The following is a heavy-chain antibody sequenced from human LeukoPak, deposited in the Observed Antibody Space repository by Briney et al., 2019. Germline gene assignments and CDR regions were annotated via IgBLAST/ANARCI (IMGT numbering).Heavy chain of an antibody. J-gene: IGHJ4*02. CDR1: GFTVSNNY. V-gene: IGHV3-53*01. D-gene: IGHD6-19*01. CDR3: ASVGGSGWEFDY. CDR2: IYTGGST. Sequence: GGSLRLSCAASGFTVSNNYMSWVRQAPGKGLEWISVIYTGGSTYYADSVKGRFTISRDNSKNTLYLQMNSLRAEDTAVYYCASVGGSGWEFDYWGQGTLVTVSS.